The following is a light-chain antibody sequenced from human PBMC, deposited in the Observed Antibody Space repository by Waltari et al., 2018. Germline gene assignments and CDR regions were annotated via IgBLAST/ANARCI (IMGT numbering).Light chain of an antibody. V-gene: IGKV1-5*03. J-gene: IGKJ1*01. CDR2: KAS. CDR3: QQFDTYPWT. CDR1: QSISSW. Sequence: DIQMTQSPSTPSASVGDRVLFTCRASQSISSWLAWYQQKPWKAPKLLIYKASRLGSGVPSRFSGSGSETEFTLTISSLQPDDFATYYCQQFDTYPWTFGQGTKIDIK.